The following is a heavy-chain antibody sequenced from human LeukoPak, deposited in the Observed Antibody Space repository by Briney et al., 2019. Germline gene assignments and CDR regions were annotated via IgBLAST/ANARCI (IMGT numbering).Heavy chain of an antibody. CDR3: AKGSPVDY. V-gene: IGHV4-59*01. CDR1: GGSISSYY. Sequence: SETLSLTCTVSGGSISSYYCSWIRQSPGRGLEWIGNIYYSGRTNYNPSLKSRVTISVDTSKDQFSLKLTSVTAADTAVYYCAKGSPVDYWGQGTLVTVSS. J-gene: IGHJ4*02. CDR2: IYYSGRT.